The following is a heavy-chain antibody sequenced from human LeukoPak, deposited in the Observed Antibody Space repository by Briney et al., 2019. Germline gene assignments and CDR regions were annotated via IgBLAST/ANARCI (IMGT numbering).Heavy chain of an antibody. J-gene: IGHJ4*02. V-gene: IGHV1-69*04. CDR1: GGTFSSYA. CDR2: IIPILGIA. Sequence: ASVKVSCKASGGTFSSYAISWVRQAPGQGLEWMGRIIPILGIANYAQKFQGRVTITADKSTSTAYMELSSLRSEDTAVYYCARAGYYYDTFDYWGQGTLVTVSS. CDR3: ARAGYYYDTFDY. D-gene: IGHD3-22*01.